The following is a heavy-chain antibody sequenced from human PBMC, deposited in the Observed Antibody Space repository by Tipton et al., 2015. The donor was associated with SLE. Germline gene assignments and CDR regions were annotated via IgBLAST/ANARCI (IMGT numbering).Heavy chain of an antibody. D-gene: IGHD4-23*01. Sequence: SLRLSRAASGFSFSSYWMTWVRQAPGKGLEWVAIIKQDGSDEYYVDSVKGRFTISRDNAKNSLFVQMHNLRAGDTAVYYCARVNGTYGGSFDIWGQGTTVTVSS. CDR2: IKQDGSDE. CDR3: ARVNGTYGGSFDI. V-gene: IGHV3-7*01. J-gene: IGHJ3*02. CDR1: GFSFSSYW.